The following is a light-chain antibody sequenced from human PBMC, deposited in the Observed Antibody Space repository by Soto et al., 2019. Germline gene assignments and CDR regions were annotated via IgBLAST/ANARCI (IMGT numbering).Light chain of an antibody. Sequence: EIVLTQSPATLSLSPGERATLSCSASQSVSSYLAWYQQKPGQAPRLLIYDASNRATGIPARFSGSGSGTDFTLTISSLEPEDFAVYYCQQRSNWPPITFGKGTRREIK. CDR3: QQRSNWPPIT. J-gene: IGKJ5*01. V-gene: IGKV3-11*01. CDR2: DAS. CDR1: QSVSSY.